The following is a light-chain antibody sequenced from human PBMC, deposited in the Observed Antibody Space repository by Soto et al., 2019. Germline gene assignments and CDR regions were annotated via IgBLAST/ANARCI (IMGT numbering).Light chain of an antibody. J-gene: IGLJ2*01. Sequence: QSALTQPRSVSGSPGQSVTISCTGTSSNVGNYNYVSWYRQHPGKAPKLMIYDVSKRPSGVPDRFSGSKSGNTASLTISGLQAEDEADYYCCSYAGNYVVFGGGTKLTVL. CDR3: CSYAGNYVV. V-gene: IGLV2-11*01. CDR1: SSNVGNYNY. CDR2: DVS.